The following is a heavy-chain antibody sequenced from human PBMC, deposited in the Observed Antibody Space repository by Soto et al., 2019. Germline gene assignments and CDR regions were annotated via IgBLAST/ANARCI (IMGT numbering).Heavy chain of an antibody. D-gene: IGHD3-22*01. J-gene: IGHJ4*02. CDR2: IYDSVNT. CDR3: ARGSVDTVDSSGFYEY. CDR1: GDSLSSGGHY. Sequence: SETLSLTCTVSGDSLSSGGHYWSWIRQHPGKGLEWIGHIYDSVNTYYSPSLRSRVTISADMSKNQFSLNLRSVTAADRAVYYCARGSVDTVDSSGFYEYWGQGTPVTVSS. V-gene: IGHV4-31*03.